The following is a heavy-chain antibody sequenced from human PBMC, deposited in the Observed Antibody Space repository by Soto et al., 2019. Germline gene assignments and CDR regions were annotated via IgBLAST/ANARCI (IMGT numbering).Heavy chain of an antibody. D-gene: IGHD2-2*01. CDR2: IIPIFGTA. CDR3: TAKYCSSTSCYPDDYYYYGMDV. J-gene: IGHJ6*02. CDR1: GGTFSSYA. V-gene: IGHV1-69*13. Sequence: GASVKVSCKASGGTFSSYAISWVRQAPGQGLEWMGGIIPIFGTANYAQKFQGRVTITADESTSTAYMELSSLRSEDTAVYYCTAKYCSSTSCYPDDYYYYGMDVWGQGTTVTVS.